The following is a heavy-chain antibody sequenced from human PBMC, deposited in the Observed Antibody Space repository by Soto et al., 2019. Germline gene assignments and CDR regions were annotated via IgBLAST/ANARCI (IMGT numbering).Heavy chain of an antibody. J-gene: IGHJ4*02. CDR1: GFAFGIYT. CDR2: ISSSGTYI. D-gene: IGHD3-10*01. V-gene: IGHV3-21*01. Sequence: GGSLRLSCETSGFAFGIYTMNWVRQAPGKWLEWVSSISSSGTYIDYADSVEGRFAISRDDAKNSVFLEMTSLRVDDTAVYYCAREGNYHEFWGQGTLVTVSS. CDR3: AREGNYHEF.